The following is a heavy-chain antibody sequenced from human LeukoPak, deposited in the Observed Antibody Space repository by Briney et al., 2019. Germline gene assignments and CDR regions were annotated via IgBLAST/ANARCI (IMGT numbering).Heavy chain of an antibody. Sequence: GGSLRLSCAASGFTVSSNYMSCVRQAPGKGLEWVSDIYSGGSTYYADSVKGRFTISRDNSKNTLYLQMNSLRAEDTAVYYCARVRPGITMIVVVPPDAFDIWGQGTMVTVSS. V-gene: IGHV3-66*01. D-gene: IGHD3-22*01. CDR1: GFTVSSNY. CDR2: IYSGGST. J-gene: IGHJ3*02. CDR3: ARVRPGITMIVVVPPDAFDI.